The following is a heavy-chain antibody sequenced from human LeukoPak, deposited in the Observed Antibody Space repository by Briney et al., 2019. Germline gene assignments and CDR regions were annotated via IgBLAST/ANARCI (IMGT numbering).Heavy chain of an antibody. J-gene: IGHJ4*02. CDR2: IYPSDSDT. Sequence: GESLKISCEGSGYSFTNYWTAWVRQMPGKGLEWMGIIYPSDSDTRYSPSFQGQVTISADKSISTAYLQWSSLKASDTAMYYCARRIQLWSPFHYWGQGTLVTVSS. CDR1: GYSFTNYW. D-gene: IGHD5-18*01. CDR3: ARRIQLWSPFHY. V-gene: IGHV5-51*01.